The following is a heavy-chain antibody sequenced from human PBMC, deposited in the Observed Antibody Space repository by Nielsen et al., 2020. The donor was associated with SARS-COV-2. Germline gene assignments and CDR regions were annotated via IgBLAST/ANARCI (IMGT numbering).Heavy chain of an antibody. V-gene: IGHV3-30*03. CDR2: ISYDGSNK. D-gene: IGHD3-16*02. J-gene: IGHJ4*02. Sequence: GGSLRLSCAASGFTFSDYYMSWIRQAPGKGLEWVAVISYDGSNKYYADSVKGRFTISRDNSKNTLYLQMNSLRAEDTAVFYCARGYDYVWGSYRTLVYWGQGTLVTVSS. CDR3: ARGYDYVWGSYRTLVY. CDR1: GFTFSDYY.